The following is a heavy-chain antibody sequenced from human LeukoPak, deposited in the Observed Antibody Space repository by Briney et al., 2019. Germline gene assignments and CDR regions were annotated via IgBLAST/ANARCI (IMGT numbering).Heavy chain of an antibody. Sequence: GESLKISCKVSGYSFTSYWISWVRQMPGKGLEWMGRIDPSDSYTNYRPSFQGHVTISADKSISTAYLQWSSLKASDTAVYYRARRGSSGYYADTFDIWGQGTMVTVSS. CDR2: IDPSDSYT. J-gene: IGHJ3*02. CDR1: GYSFTSYW. V-gene: IGHV5-10-1*01. CDR3: ARRGSSGYYADTFDI. D-gene: IGHD3-22*01.